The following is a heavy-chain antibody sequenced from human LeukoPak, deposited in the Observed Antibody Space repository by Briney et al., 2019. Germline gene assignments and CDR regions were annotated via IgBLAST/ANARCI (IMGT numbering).Heavy chain of an antibody. CDR3: ARELLDCGGDCYGPDY. CDR1: GYTFTNYY. Sequence: ASVTVSFKSSGYTFTNYYMHWVRQAPGQGLEWMGIINPSGGSTSYAQKFQGRVTMTRDTSTSTVYMELSSLRSEDTAVYYCARELLDCGGDCYGPDYWGQGTLVTVSS. J-gene: IGHJ4*02. D-gene: IGHD2-21*02. V-gene: IGHV1-46*01. CDR2: INPSGGST.